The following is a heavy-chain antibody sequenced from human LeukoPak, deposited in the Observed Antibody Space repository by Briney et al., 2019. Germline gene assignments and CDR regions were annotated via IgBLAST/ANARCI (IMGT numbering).Heavy chain of an antibody. V-gene: IGHV4-39*07. CDR2: IYYTGST. CDR1: GGSITNTKYY. D-gene: IGHD3-3*01. Sequence: SETLSLTCTLSGGSITNTKYYWGWIRQPPGKGLEWIGSIYYTGSTYYNPPLKSRVTISVDTSKNQFSLKLSSVTAADTAVYYCARSRGNYDFWSGYYFYYYYMDVWGKGTTVTVSS. CDR3: ARSRGNYDFWSGYYFYYYYMDV. J-gene: IGHJ6*03.